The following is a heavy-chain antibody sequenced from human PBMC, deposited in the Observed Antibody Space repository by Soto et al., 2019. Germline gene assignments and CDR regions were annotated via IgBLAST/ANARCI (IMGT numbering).Heavy chain of an antibody. D-gene: IGHD3-10*01. CDR2: ISSSSSYI. CDR1: GFTFSSYS. V-gene: IGHV3-21*01. CDR3: ARVTMVRGVNPYDAFDI. J-gene: IGHJ3*02. Sequence: GGSLRLSCAASGFTFSSYSMNWVRQAPGKGLEWVSSISSSSSYIYYADSVKGRFTISRDNAKNSLYLQMNSLRAEDTAVYYCARVTMVRGVNPYDAFDIWGQGTMVTVSS.